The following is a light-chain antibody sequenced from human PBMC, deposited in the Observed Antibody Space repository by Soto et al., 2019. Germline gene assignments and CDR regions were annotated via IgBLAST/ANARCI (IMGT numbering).Light chain of an antibody. V-gene: IGKV3-15*01. J-gene: IGKJ2*01. CDR3: QQYNNWPPYT. Sequence: EIVMTQSPATLSVSPGERATLSCRASQSVSSNLAWYQQKPGQAPRLLIYGASTRATGIPARFSGSGSGTEFTLTIGSLQSEDCAVYYCQQYNNWPPYTFGQGTKLEIK. CDR1: QSVSSN. CDR2: GAS.